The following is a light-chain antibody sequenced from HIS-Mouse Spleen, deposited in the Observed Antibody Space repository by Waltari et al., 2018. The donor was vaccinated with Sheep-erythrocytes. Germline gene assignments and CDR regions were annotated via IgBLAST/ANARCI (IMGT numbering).Light chain of an antibody. Sequence: QSALTQPASVSGSPGQSITISCTGTSSDAGSYYLVSWYQQHPGKAPKLMIYEGSKRPSGVSNRFSGSKSGNTASLTISGLQAEDEADYYCCSYAGSSTPWVFGGGTKLTVL. V-gene: IGLV2-23*01. CDR1: SSDAGSYYL. J-gene: IGLJ3*02. CDR3: CSYAGSSTPWV. CDR2: EGS.